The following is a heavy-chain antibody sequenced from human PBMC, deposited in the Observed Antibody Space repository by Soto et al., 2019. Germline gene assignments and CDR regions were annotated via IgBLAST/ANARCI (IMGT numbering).Heavy chain of an antibody. V-gene: IGHV3-66*01. D-gene: IGHD1-26*01. Sequence: GGSLRLSCAASGFTASSNYMSWVRQAPGKGLEWVSVIYSGGNTYYADSVKGRFTISRDNSKNTLYLQMNSLRGEDTAVYYCARDDSGYLDYWGQGTLVTVSS. CDR1: GFTASSNY. CDR2: IYSGGNT. CDR3: ARDDSGYLDY. J-gene: IGHJ4*02.